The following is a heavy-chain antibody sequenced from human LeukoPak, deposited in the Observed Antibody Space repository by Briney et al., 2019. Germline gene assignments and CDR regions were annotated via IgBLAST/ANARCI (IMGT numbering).Heavy chain of an antibody. V-gene: IGHV1-46*01. CDR2: INPSGGST. D-gene: IGHD3-22*01. CDR1: GYTFTSYY. Sequence: ASVKVSCKASGYTFTSYYIHRVRQAPGQGLEWMGIINPSGGSTSYAQKFQGRVTMTRDTSTSTVCMELSSLRSEDTAVYYCASGDSSDYGDFDYWGQGTLVTVSS. CDR3: ASGDSSDYGDFDY. J-gene: IGHJ4*02.